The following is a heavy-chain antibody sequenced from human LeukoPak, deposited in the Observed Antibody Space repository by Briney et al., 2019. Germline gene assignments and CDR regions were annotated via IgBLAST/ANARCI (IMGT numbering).Heavy chain of an antibody. D-gene: IGHD5-24*01. J-gene: IGHJ5*02. CDR2: ISSSSIYI. Sequence: KPGGSLRLSCAASGFTFSSYSMNWVRQAPGKGLEWVSSISSSSIYIYYADSVKGRFTISRDNAKNSLYLQMNSLRAEDTAVYYCARDSMATPAHGWFDPWGQGTLVTVSS. V-gene: IGHV3-21*01. CDR1: GFTFSSYS. CDR3: ARDSMATPAHGWFDP.